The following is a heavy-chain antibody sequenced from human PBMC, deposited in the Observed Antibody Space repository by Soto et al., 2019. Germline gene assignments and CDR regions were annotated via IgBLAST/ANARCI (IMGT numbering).Heavy chain of an antibody. D-gene: IGHD6-19*01. Sequence: EVQLVESGGGLVQPGGSLRLSCAASGFIFSSYWMHWVRQAPGKGLVWVSRINSDGSSTNYADSVKGRFTISRDNAKNTLYLQMNGLRAEDTAVYYCARTYSSGWYWGWFDPWGQGTLVTVSS. CDR3: ARTYSSGWYWGWFDP. CDR2: INSDGSST. CDR1: GFIFSSYW. V-gene: IGHV3-74*01. J-gene: IGHJ5*02.